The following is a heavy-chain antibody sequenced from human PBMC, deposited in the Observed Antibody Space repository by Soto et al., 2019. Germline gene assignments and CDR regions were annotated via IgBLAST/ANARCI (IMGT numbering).Heavy chain of an antibody. CDR1: GGSISSSSYY. V-gene: IGHV4-39*01. J-gene: IGHJ4*02. D-gene: IGHD3-10*01. CDR2: IYYSGST. CDR3: ARGSRITMVRGVIRSDYFDY. Sequence: PSETLSLTCTVSGGSISSSSYYWGWLRQPPGKGLDWIGSIYYSGSTYYNPSLKSRVTISVDTSKNQFSLKLSSVTAADTAVYYCARGSRITMVRGVIRSDYFDYWGQGTLVTVSS.